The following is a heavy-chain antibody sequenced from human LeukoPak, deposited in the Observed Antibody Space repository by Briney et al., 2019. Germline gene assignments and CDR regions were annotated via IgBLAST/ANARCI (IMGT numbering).Heavy chain of an antibody. V-gene: IGHV4-59*01. D-gene: IGHD6-13*01. CDR1: GGSISSYC. J-gene: IGHJ6*02. Sequence: SETLSLTCTVSGGSISSYCWSWIRQPPGKGLEWIGYIYYSGSTNYNPSLKMRGTISVDTSKNQFSLKLSSVTAADTAVYYCARGAAAGMGYYYYGMDVWGQGTTVTVSS. CDR2: IYYSGST. CDR3: ARGAAAGMGYYYYGMDV.